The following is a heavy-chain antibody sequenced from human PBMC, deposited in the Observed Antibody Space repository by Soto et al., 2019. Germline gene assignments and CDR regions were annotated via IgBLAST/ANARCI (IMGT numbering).Heavy chain of an antibody. J-gene: IGHJ5*02. CDR3: ARGILTIFGVAARPFDP. V-gene: IGHV4-34*01. D-gene: IGHD3-3*01. CDR1: GGSFSGYY. Sequence: SETLSLTCAVYGGSFSGYYWSWIRQPPGKGLEWIGEINHSGSTNYNPSLKSRVTISVDTSKNQFSLKLSSVTAADTAVYYCARGILTIFGVAARPFDPWGQGTLVTVSS. CDR2: INHSGST.